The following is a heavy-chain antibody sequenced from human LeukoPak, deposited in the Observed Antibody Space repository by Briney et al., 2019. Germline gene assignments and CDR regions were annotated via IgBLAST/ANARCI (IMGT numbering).Heavy chain of an antibody. Sequence: GGSLRLSCAGSGFSFSDHYIDWVRQAPGKGPEWVGRTRNKVNSDTTEYAASVKGRFSISRDDSKNSLFLQMNSLRPEDTAVYYCSKGYSGLLIYALDVWGQGTRVTVSS. CDR1: GFSFSDHY. CDR2: TRNKVNSDTT. V-gene: IGHV3-72*01. CDR3: SKGYSGLLIYALDV. D-gene: IGHD1-26*01. J-gene: IGHJ3*01.